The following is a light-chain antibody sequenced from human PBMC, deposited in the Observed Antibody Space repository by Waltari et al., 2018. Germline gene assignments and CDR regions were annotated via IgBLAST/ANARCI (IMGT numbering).Light chain of an antibody. Sequence: NFMLTQPHSVSESPGKTVTISCTRSSGSIASNYVQCYQQRPGSAPTTVIYEDNQRPSGVPDRFSGSIDSSSNSASLTISGLKTEDEADYYCQSYDSSKYVFGSGTKVTVL. J-gene: IGLJ6*01. V-gene: IGLV6-57*03. CDR3: QSYDSSKYV. CDR2: EDN. CDR1: SGSIASNY.